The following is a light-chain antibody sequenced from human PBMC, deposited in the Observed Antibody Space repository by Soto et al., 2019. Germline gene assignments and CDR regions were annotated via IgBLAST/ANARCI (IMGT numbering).Light chain of an antibody. J-gene: IGLJ2*01. Sequence: QSALTQPASVSGSPGQSITISCTGTSSDVGGYNYVSWYQQHPGKAPKLMIYDVSNRPSGVSNRFSGSKSGNTASLTISGLQADDEADYYCSSYTSSSTLKVFGGGTQLTVL. V-gene: IGLV2-14*01. CDR3: SSYTSSSTLKV. CDR2: DVS. CDR1: SSDVGGYNY.